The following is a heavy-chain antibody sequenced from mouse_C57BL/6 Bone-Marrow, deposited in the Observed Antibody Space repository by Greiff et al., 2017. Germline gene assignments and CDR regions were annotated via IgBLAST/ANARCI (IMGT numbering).Heavy chain of an antibody. Sequence: VQLKESGPGLVKPSQTVFLTCTVTGISITTGNYRWSWIRQFPGNKLEWIGYIYYSGTITYNPSLTSRTTITRDTPKNQFFLEMNSLTAEDTATYYCARDYGSSYGYAMDYWGQGTSVTVSS. CDR3: ARDYGSSYGYAMDY. V-gene: IGHV3-5*01. J-gene: IGHJ4*01. CDR2: IYYSGTI. D-gene: IGHD1-1*01. CDR1: GISITTGNYR.